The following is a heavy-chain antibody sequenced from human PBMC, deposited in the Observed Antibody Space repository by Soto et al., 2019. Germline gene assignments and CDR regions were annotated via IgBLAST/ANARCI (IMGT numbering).Heavy chain of an antibody. CDR3: ARDEQLVRCGMDV. V-gene: IGHV3-33*01. D-gene: IGHD6-6*01. CDR1: GFTFSSYG. CDR2: IWYDGSNK. Sequence: GSLRLSCAASGFTFSSYGMHWVRQAPGKGLEWVAVIWYDGSNKYYADSVKGRFTISRDNSKNTLYLQMNSLRAEDTAVYYCARDEQLVRCGMDVWGQGTTVTVSS. J-gene: IGHJ6*02.